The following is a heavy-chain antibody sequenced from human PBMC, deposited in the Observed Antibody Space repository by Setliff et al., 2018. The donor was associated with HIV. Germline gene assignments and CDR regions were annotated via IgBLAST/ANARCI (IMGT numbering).Heavy chain of an antibody. CDR1: GASISTYY. J-gene: IGHJ6*03. V-gene: IGHV4-59*12. D-gene: IGHD7-27*01. CDR2: IYYSGST. CDR3: ARELGHYYYYMDV. Sequence: SETLSLTCTVSGASISTYYWSWIRQPPGKGLEWIGYIYYSGSTNYNPSLKSPVTISVDTSKNQFSLKLSSVTAADTAVFYCARELGHYYYYMDVWGKGTTVTVSS.